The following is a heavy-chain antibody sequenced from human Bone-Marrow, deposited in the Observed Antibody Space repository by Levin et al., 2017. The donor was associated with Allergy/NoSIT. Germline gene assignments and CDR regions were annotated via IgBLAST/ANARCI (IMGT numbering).Heavy chain of an antibody. J-gene: IGHJ4*02. CDR1: GFSLSTSGVG. CDR3: AHSRYGSGAYDY. D-gene: IGHD3-10*01. CDR2: IYWDDDN. Sequence: SGPTLVKPTQTLTLTCTFSGFSLSTSGVGVGWIRQPPGKALEWLALIYWDDDNRYIPSLKSRLTITKDISKHQVVLTMTNMDPVDTDTCYCAHSRYGSGAYDYWGQGTLVTVS. V-gene: IGHV2-5*02.